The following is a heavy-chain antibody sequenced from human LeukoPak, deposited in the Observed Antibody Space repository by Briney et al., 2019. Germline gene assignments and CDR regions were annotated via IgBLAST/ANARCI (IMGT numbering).Heavy chain of an antibody. CDR1: GYSFTSYW. CDR3: ARRYRREPDAFDI. V-gene: IGHV5-51*01. Sequence: PGESLKISCKGSGYSFTSYWIGWVRQMPGKGLEWMGIIYPADSDTRYRSSFQGQVTMSADKSISTAYLQWSSLKASDTAMYYCARRYRREPDAFDIWGQGTMVTVSS. CDR2: IYPADSDT. J-gene: IGHJ3*02. D-gene: IGHD5-12*01.